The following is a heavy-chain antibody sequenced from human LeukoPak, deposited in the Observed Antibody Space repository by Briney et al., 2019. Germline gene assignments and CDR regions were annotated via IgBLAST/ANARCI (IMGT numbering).Heavy chain of an antibody. CDR3: ARGRCSSTSCFPPVDAFDI. V-gene: IGHV1-69*04. J-gene: IGHJ3*02. Sequence: SVKVSCKASGGTFSSYAISWVRQAPGQGLEWMGRIIPILGIANYAQKFQGRVTITADKSTSTAYMELSSLRSEDTAVYYCARGRCSSTSCFPPVDAFDIWGQGTMVTVSS. D-gene: IGHD2-2*01. CDR1: GGTFSSYA. CDR2: IIPILGIA.